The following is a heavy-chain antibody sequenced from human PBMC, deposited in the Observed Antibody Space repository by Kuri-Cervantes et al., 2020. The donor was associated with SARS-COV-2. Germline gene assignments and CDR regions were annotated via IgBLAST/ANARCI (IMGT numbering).Heavy chain of an antibody. D-gene: IGHD7-27*01. V-gene: IGHV5-51*01. CDR3: ARRSSGEYNYYYMDV. J-gene: IGHJ6*03. CDR1: GYSFANYW. Sequence: GESLKISCRTSGYSFANYWIGWVRQVPGGGLQWMALIYPGDSATRYSPSFEGQVTISADKSISTAYLQWSSLKASDTAMYYCARRSSGEYNYYYMDVWGKGTTVTVSS. CDR2: IYPGDSAT.